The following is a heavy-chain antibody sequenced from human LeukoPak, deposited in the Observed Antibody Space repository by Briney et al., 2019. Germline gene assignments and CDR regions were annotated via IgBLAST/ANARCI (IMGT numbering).Heavy chain of an antibody. Sequence: GGSLRLSCAASGFTFSHYWMNWVRQAPGKGLVWVSRINTDGSATTYADSVKGRFTISRDNAKDSLYLQMNGLRPEDTALYYCSTDPRLLIYWGHGTLVTVSS. J-gene: IGHJ4*01. D-gene: IGHD2-8*01. CDR2: INTDGSAT. CDR1: GFTFSHYW. V-gene: IGHV3-74*01. CDR3: STDPRLLIY.